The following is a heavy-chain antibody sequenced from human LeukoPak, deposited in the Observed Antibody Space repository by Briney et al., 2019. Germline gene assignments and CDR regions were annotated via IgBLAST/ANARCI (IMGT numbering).Heavy chain of an antibody. J-gene: IGHJ4*02. CDR1: GFTFSSYA. CDR2: ISWNSGSI. Sequence: PGGSLRLSCAASGFTFSSYAMHWVRQAPGKGLEWVSGISWNSGSIGYADSVKGRFTISRDNAKNSLYLQMNSLRAEDTALYYCAKEGPGIQLWSEFDYWGQGTLVTVSS. V-gene: IGHV3-9*01. D-gene: IGHD5-18*01. CDR3: AKEGPGIQLWSEFDY.